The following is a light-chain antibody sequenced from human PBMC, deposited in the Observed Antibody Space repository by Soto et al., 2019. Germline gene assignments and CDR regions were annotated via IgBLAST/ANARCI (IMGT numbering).Light chain of an antibody. Sequence: IQLTQSPSFLSASVGDRVTITCRASQGISSYLAWYQQKPGKAPKLLIYAASTLQSGVPPRFSGTEPGTESTHTLSSLQPEDCATYDGQAHNSYPLTVGQGTRLYSK. CDR1: QGISSY. V-gene: IGKV1-9*01. CDR3: QAHNSYPLT. J-gene: IGKJ5*01. CDR2: AAS.